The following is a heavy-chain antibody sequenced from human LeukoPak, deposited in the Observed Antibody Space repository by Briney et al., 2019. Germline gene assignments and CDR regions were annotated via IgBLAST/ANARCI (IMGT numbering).Heavy chain of an antibody. V-gene: IGHV3-30*03. Sequence: TGGSLRLSCAASGFTFTCCGMHWVRQAPGKGLEWLAVISYHGSNIYYADSVKGRFTISRDNSKNTAFLQMNSLRPEDTALYYCARKNEQGVTDFWRQGALVTVSA. CDR3: ARKNEQGVTDF. J-gene: IGHJ4*02. CDR1: GFTFTCCG. CDR2: ISYHGSNI. D-gene: IGHD1-1*01.